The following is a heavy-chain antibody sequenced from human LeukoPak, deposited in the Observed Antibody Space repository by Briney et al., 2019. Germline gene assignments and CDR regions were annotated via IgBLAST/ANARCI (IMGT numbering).Heavy chain of an antibody. J-gene: IGHJ3*01. Sequence: GGSLRLSCAGSGFTFSSHWMHRVRQAPGKGLVWVSRINSDGSNTTYVDSAKGRFTISRDNAKDTLYLQMNRLRVEDTAVYYCARSSTWYSTDAFNVWGQGTMVTVSS. D-gene: IGHD2-15*01. CDR2: INSDGSNT. CDR3: ARSSTWYSTDAFNV. CDR1: GFTFSSHW. V-gene: IGHV3-74*03.